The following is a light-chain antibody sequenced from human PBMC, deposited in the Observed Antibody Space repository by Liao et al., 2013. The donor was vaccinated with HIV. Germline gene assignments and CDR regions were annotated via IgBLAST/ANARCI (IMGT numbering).Light chain of an antibody. J-gene: IGLJ2*01. V-gene: IGLV3-21*01. Sequence: SYELTQPPSVSVAPGKTARITCGGNNIGSKAVHWYQQKPGQAPVLVIYYNSDRPSGISERFSGSNSGNTATLTISRVEAGDEADYYCQVWDSSSALFGGGTKLTVL. CDR1: NIGSKA. CDR2: YNS. CDR3: QVWDSSSAL.